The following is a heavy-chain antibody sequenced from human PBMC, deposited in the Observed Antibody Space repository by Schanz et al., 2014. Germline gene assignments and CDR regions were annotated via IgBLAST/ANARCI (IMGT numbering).Heavy chain of an antibody. J-gene: IGHJ4*02. CDR3: ARDGVDAAGGGNY. CDR2: INPSGDST. V-gene: IGHV1-46*03. D-gene: IGHD3-16*01. Sequence: QVQPVQSGAEAKKPGASAKASCKASGYSFVSYSMHWVRQAPGQGLEWMGIINPSGDSTSYALRIQDRVTVTRDTSRSTVYMELSSLRSEDTAVYYCARDGVDAAGGGNYWGQGTLVTVSS. CDR1: GYSFVSYS.